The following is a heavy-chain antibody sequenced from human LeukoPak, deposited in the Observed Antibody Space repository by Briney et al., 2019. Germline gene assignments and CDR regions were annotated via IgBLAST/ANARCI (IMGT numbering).Heavy chain of an antibody. CDR1: GGTFSSYA. D-gene: IGHD3-3*01. Sequence: ASVKVSCKASGGTFSSYAISWVRQAPGQGLEWMGGIIPIFGTANYAQKFQGRVTITTDESTSTAYMELSSLRSEDTAVYYCASGGVTIFGVVIFDYWGQGTLVTVSS. CDR3: ASGGVTIFGVVIFDY. J-gene: IGHJ4*02. CDR2: IIPIFGTA. V-gene: IGHV1-69*05.